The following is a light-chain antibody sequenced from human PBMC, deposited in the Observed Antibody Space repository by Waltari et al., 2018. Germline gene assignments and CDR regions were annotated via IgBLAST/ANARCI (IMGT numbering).Light chain of an antibody. CDR3: SSYTNSSTCV. Sequence: QSALTQPASVSGSPGQSITISCTGTNSDVGGYNYVSWYQQRPGKAPQLLVSEVTNRPSGVSNRFSGSKSDNTASLTISGLLAEDEADYYCSSYTNSSTCVFGTGTKVTVL. CDR2: EVT. J-gene: IGLJ1*01. V-gene: IGLV2-14*01. CDR1: NSDVGGYNY.